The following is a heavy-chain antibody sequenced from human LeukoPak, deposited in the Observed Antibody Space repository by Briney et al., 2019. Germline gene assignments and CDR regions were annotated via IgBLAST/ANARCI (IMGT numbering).Heavy chain of an antibody. CDR1: GYTFTSYY. V-gene: IGHV1-46*01. Sequence: ASVKVSCKASGYTFTSYYMHWVRQAPGQGLEWMGLINPSGTNTNYAQKFQGGVTMTSDTSTSTVYLELSSLRSEDTAVYYCARVWVASYIYGPTDYWGQGTLVTVSS. CDR3: ARVWVASYIYGPTDY. CDR2: INPSGTNT. D-gene: IGHD5-18*01. J-gene: IGHJ4*02.